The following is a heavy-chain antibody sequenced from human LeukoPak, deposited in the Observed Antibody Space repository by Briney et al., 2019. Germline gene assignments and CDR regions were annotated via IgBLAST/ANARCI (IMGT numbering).Heavy chain of an antibody. Sequence: GASVKVSCKASGYTFTSYYMHWVRQAPGQGLEWMGIINPSGGSKSYAQKFQGRVTMTRDTSTSTVYMELSSLRSEDTAVYYCARDLGPDYVFDYWGQGTLVTVSS. V-gene: IGHV1-46*01. CDR1: GYTFTSYY. CDR3: ARDLGPDYVFDY. D-gene: IGHD4-17*01. J-gene: IGHJ4*02. CDR2: INPSGGSK.